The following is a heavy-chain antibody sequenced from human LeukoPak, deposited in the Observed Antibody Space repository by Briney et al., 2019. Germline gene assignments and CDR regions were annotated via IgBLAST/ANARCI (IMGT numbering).Heavy chain of an antibody. V-gene: IGHV4-59*01. D-gene: IGHD6-13*01. CDR2: IYYNGST. J-gene: IGHJ5*02. Sequence: SETLSLTCTVSGGSISSYYWSWIRQPPGKGLEWIGYIYYNGSTNYNPSLKSRVTISVDTPKNQFSLKLSSVTAADTAVYYCARAPYSSSWYVWFDPWGQGTLVTVSS. CDR1: GGSISSYY. CDR3: ARAPYSSSWYVWFDP.